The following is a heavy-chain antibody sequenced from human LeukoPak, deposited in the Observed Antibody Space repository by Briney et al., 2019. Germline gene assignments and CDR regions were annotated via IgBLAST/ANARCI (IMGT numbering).Heavy chain of an antibody. CDR1: GITFNNAW. D-gene: IGHD1-26*01. CDR3: TTHTGTYYEIDY. J-gene: IGHJ4*02. Sequence: GGSLRLSCVASGITFNNAWMSWVRQVPGKGLEWVGRIRDKTEAEPTDYAALVKGRFTISRDDTGTTLYLQMNSLKTEDTAVYYCTTHTGTYYEIDYWGQGTLVTVSS. V-gene: IGHV3-15*01. CDR2: IRDKTEAEPT.